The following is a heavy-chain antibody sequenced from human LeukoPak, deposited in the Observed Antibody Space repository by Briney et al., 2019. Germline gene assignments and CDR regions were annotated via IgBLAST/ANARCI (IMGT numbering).Heavy chain of an antibody. CDR3: ARVGCSGGSCYSEMDV. V-gene: IGHV1-69*13. CDR2: IIPIFGTA. D-gene: IGHD2-15*01. CDR1: GYTFTSYG. Sequence: GASVKVSCKASGYTFTSYGISWVRQAPGQGLEWMGGIIPIFGTANYAQKFQGRVTITADEPTSTAYMELSSLRSDDTAVYYCARVGCSGGSCYSEMDVWGKGTTVTISS. J-gene: IGHJ6*04.